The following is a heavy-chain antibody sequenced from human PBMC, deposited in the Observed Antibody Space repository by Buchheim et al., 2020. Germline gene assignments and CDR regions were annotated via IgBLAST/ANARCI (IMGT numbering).Heavy chain of an antibody. CDR3: ARSYCSSTSCYVGDYYYYGMDV. CDR1: GGSISSYY. V-gene: IGHV4-59*01. Sequence: QVQLQESGPGLVKPSETLSLTCTVSGGSISSYYWSWIRQPPGKGLEWIGYLYYSGSTNYNPSLKSRVTISVDTSKNQFSLKLSSVTAADTAVYYCARSYCSSTSCYVGDYYYYGMDVWGQGTT. J-gene: IGHJ6*02. D-gene: IGHD2-2*01. CDR2: LYYSGST.